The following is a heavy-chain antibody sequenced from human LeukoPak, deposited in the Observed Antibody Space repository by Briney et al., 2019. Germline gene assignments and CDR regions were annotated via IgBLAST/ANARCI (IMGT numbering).Heavy chain of an antibody. J-gene: IGHJ5*02. Sequence: SETLSLTCTVSGGSISSSSYYWGWIRQPTGKGLEWIGSIYYSGSTYYNPSLKSRVTISVDTSKNQFSLKLSSVTAADTAVYYCARHSTMICDRGSWFDPWGQGTLVTVSS. V-gene: IGHV4-39*01. CDR1: GGSISSSSYY. CDR3: ARHSTMICDRGSWFDP. CDR2: IYYSGST. D-gene: IGHD3-22*01.